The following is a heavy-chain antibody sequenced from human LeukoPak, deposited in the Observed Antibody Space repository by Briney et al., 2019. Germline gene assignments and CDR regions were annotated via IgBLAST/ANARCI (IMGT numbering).Heavy chain of an antibody. D-gene: IGHD3-10*01. CDR2: INPSGGST. Sequence: GASVKVSCKASGYTFTSYYMHWVRQAPGQGLEWLEIINPSGGSTRDAQKFQGRVTMTSDTSTSTVYMELSSLRSEDTAVYYCARERVYGSGTYSYFYYYGMDVWGQGTTVTVSS. CDR1: GYTFTSYY. CDR3: ARERVYGSGTYSYFYYYGMDV. V-gene: IGHV1-46*01. J-gene: IGHJ6*02.